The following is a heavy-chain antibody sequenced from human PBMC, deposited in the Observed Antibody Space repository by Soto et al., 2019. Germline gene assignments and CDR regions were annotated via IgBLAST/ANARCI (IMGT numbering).Heavy chain of an antibody. J-gene: IGHJ4*02. CDR3: AHSMDYGAYANLDPYDY. CDR1: GFSLSTSGVG. CDR2: IYWDDDK. Sequence: QITLKESGPTLVKPTQTLTLTCTFSGFSLSTSGVGVGWIRQPPGKALEWLALIYWDDDKRYSPSLKSRLTITTDTSKNQVVLTLTNMDPVDTATYYCAHSMDYGAYANLDPYDYWGKGTLVTVSS. D-gene: IGHD4-17*01. V-gene: IGHV2-5*02.